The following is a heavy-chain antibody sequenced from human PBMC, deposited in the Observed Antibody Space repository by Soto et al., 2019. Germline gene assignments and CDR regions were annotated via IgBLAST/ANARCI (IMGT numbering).Heavy chain of an antibody. V-gene: IGHV1-3*01. CDR2: INAGNGNT. D-gene: IGHD3-22*01. CDR3: ARGHGYYYDSSGSPLVFDY. Sequence: ASVKVSCKASGYTFTSYAMHWVRQAPGQRLEWMGWINAGNGNTKYSQKFQGRVTITADKSTSTAYMELSSLRSEDTAVYYCARGHGYYYDSSGSPLVFDYWGQGTLVTVSS. J-gene: IGHJ4*02. CDR1: GYTFTSYA.